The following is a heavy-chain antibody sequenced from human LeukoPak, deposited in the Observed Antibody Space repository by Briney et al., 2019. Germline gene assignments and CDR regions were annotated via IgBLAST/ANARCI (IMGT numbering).Heavy chain of an antibody. J-gene: IGHJ5*02. Sequence: PGGSLRLSCAASGFTFSNYEMNWVRQAPGKGLEGVSYISGSGTTIYYAVSVTRRFTISTDNAKTSLYLQMNSLRAEDTAVYYCASAVAELRGYSSSWYWFDPWGQGTLVTVSS. CDR2: ISGSGTTI. CDR1: GFTFSNYE. D-gene: IGHD6-13*01. CDR3: ASAVAELRGYSSSWYWFDP. V-gene: IGHV3-48*03.